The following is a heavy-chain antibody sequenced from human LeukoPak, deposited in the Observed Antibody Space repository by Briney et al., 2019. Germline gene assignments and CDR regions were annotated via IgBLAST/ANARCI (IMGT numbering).Heavy chain of an antibody. V-gene: IGHV4-30-4*01. D-gene: IGHD3-10*01. CDR1: GGSLSSGDYY. CDR3: ARERRITMVRGVILPYGMDV. Sequence: PSQTLSLTCTVSGGSLSSGDYYWSWIRQPPGKGLEWIGYIYYSGSTYYNPSLKSRVTISVDTSKNQFSLKLSSVTAADTAVYYCARERRITMVRGVILPYGMDVWGQGTTVTVSS. J-gene: IGHJ6*02. CDR2: IYYSGST.